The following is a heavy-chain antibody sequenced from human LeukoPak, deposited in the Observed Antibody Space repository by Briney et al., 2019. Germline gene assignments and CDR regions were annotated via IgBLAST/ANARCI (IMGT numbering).Heavy chain of an antibody. Sequence: SETLSLTCTVSGGSISSYYWSWIRQPAGKGLEWIGRIYTNGSTNYNPSLKSRVTISVDTSKNQFSLKLSSVTAADTAVYYCARVRYDFWSGYPSVDVWGKGTTVTVSS. CDR2: IYTNGST. D-gene: IGHD3-3*01. CDR1: GGSISSYY. CDR3: ARVRYDFWSGYPSVDV. J-gene: IGHJ6*04. V-gene: IGHV4-4*07.